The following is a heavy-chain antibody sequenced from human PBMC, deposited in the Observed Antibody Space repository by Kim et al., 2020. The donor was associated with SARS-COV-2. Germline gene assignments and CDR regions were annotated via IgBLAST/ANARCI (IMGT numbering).Heavy chain of an antibody. V-gene: IGHV3-11*06. Sequence: RFTISRDNAKNSLYLQMNSRRAEDTAVYYCARRVTMVRGVIYMDYYGMDVWGQGTTVTVSS. CDR3: ARRVTMVRGVIYMDYYGMDV. D-gene: IGHD3-10*01. J-gene: IGHJ6*02.